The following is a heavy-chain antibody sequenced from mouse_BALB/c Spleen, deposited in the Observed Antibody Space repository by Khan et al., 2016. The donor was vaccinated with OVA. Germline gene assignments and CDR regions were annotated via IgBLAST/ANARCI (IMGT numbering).Heavy chain of an antibody. V-gene: IGHV5-6*01. Sequence: EVELVESGGDLVKPGGSLKLSCAASGFTFSSYSMSWVRQTPDKRLEWVASISSGGDYTYYPDSVKGRFTISRYNAKNTLYLQLSDLKSEDTAMYYCADHLTGSFAYGGQGTLVTVPA. CDR2: ISSGGDYT. D-gene: IGHD4-1*01. J-gene: IGHJ3*01. CDR3: ADHLTGSFAY. CDR1: GFTFSSYS.